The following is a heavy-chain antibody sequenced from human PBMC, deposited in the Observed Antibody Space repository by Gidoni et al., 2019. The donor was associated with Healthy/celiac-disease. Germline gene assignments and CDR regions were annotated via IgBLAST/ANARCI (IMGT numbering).Heavy chain of an antibody. CDR3: AREIGAAAGVY. Sequence: QLQLQESGPGLVKPSETLSLTCTVSGGSISSSSYYWGWIRQPPGKGLEWLGSIYYSGRTDYNPSLKNRVTRAVDTSENQFSLKLSSVTAADAAVYYCAREIGAAAGVYWGQGTLVTVSS. CDR2: IYYSGRT. J-gene: IGHJ4*02. V-gene: IGHV4-39*07. CDR1: GGSISSSSYY. D-gene: IGHD6-13*01.